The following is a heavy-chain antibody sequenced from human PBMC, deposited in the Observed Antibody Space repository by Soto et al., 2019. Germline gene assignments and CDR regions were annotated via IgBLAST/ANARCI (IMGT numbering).Heavy chain of an antibody. CDR2: IYWDDDK. J-gene: IGHJ4*02. CDR3: AHRIDAAQYDDYFDY. D-gene: IGHD6-25*01. CDR1: GFSLSTSGVG. V-gene: IGHV2-5*02. Sequence: QITLKESGPTLVKPTQTLTLTCTFSGFSLSTSGVGVGWIRQPPGKALEWLALIYWDDDKRYSPSLKSRLTITKDTSKNQGVLTTTNMDPVDTATYYDAHRIDAAQYDDYFDYCGQGTLVTVSS.